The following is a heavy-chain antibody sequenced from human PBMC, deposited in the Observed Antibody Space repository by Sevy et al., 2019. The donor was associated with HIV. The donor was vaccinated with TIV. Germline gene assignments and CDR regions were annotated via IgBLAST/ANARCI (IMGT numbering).Heavy chain of an antibody. CDR1: GYSMSSDYY. D-gene: IGHD6-19*01. V-gene: IGHV4-38-2*01. Sequence: SETLSLTCAVSGYSMSSDYYWGWIRQPPGKGLEWIGSTYHSGYSYYNPSLKSRVTISVDTSKNQFSLKLSSVTAADTAVYYCARAIGTQVAGLYYFDYWGQGTLVTVSS. J-gene: IGHJ4*02. CDR2: TYHSGYS. CDR3: ARAIGTQVAGLYYFDY.